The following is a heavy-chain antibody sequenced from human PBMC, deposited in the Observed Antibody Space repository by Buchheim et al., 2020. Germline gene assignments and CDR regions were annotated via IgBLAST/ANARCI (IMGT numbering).Heavy chain of an antibody. D-gene: IGHD2-15*01. J-gene: IGHJ6*02. CDR3: ARDGSYFRCSGGSCYSAYYYYGMDV. Sequence: EVQLVESGGGLVKPGGSLRLSCAASGFTFSSYSMNWVRQAPGKGLEWVSSISSSSSYIYYADSVKGRFTIYRDNAKNSPYLQMNSLRAEDTAVYYCARDGSYFRCSGGSCYSAYYYYGMDVWGQGTT. V-gene: IGHV3-21*01. CDR2: ISSSSSYI. CDR1: GFTFSSYS.